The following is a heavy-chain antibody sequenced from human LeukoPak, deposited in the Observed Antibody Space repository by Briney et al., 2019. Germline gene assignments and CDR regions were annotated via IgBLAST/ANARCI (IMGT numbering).Heavy chain of an antibody. CDR2: IYTSGST. V-gene: IGHV4-4*07. CDR3: ARGNYYDSSGYYYN. J-gene: IGHJ4*02. Sequence: SETLSLTCIVSGGSISNYYWSWIRQPAGKGLEWIGRIYTSGSTNYNPSLKSRVTMSVDTSKNQFSLKLTSVTAADTAVYYCARGNYYDSSGYYYNWGQGTLVTVSS. D-gene: IGHD3-22*01. CDR1: GGSISNYY.